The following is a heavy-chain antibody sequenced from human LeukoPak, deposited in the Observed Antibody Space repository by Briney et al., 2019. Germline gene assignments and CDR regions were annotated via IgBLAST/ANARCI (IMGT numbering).Heavy chain of an antibody. CDR3: VKITSVTGGDC. J-gene: IGHJ4*02. V-gene: IGHV3-64D*09. Sequence: GGSLRLSCSASGFAFSAYAMYWVRQAPGKGLEYVSGISSNGGSSFYADSVKGRFTISRDNSKNTLYLQMSSLRAEDTAVYYCVKITSVTGGDCWGQGTRLTVSS. D-gene: IGHD1-1*01. CDR1: GFAFSAYA. CDR2: ISSNGGSS.